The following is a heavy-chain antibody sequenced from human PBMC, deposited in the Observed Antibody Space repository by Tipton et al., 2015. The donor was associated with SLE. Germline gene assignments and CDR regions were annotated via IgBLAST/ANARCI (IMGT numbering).Heavy chain of an antibody. CDR3: AVRDFWSPKGAFDI. V-gene: IGHV4-34*01. Sequence: LRLSCAVYGGSFSGYYWSWIRQPPGKGLEWIGEINHSGSTNYNPSLKSRVTISVDTSKNQFSLMLSSVTAADTAVYYCAVRDFWSPKGAFDIWGQGTMVTVSS. J-gene: IGHJ3*02. CDR1: GGSFSGYY. CDR2: INHSGST. D-gene: IGHD3-3*01.